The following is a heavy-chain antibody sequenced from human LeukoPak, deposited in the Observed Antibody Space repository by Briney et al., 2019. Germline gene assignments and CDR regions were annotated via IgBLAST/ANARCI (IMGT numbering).Heavy chain of an antibody. J-gene: IGHJ4*02. D-gene: IGHD5-24*01. Sequence: GESLKISCKGSGYSFTSYWIGWVRQMPGKGLEWMGIIYPGDSDTRYSPSFQGQVTISADKSISTAYLQWSSLKASDTAMYYCARQTARRWLQSPAFDYWAREPWSPSPQ. CDR1: GYSFTSYW. CDR3: ARQTARRWLQSPAFDY. CDR2: IYPGDSDT. V-gene: IGHV5-51*01.